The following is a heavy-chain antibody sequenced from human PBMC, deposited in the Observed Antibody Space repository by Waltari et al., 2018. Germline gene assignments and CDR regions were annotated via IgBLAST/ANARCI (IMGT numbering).Heavy chain of an antibody. Sequence: QVQLQQWGAGLLEPSETLSLTCAVYGGSFSDYYFHWIRQPPGKGLEWIGEISHEGTTNYTPSLKSRVTISVDKSKNQFSLKLTSLTAADTAVYYCARPGDLGGTSFHYWGQGTLVTVSS. CDR1: GGSFSDYY. J-gene: IGHJ4*02. CDR3: ARPGDLGGTSFHY. V-gene: IGHV4-34*01. CDR2: ISHEGTT. D-gene: IGHD1-26*01.